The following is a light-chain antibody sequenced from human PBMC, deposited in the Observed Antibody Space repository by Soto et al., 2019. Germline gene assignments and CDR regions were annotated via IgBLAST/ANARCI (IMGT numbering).Light chain of an antibody. V-gene: IGKV1-39*01. CDR3: QQNYNSPRT. Sequence: DVVMTQSPSFLSASPGERGTLTCRASQSVGINLTWYQQRPGKAPKLLIYAASSWESGSPDRFSGSGSGTDFTLTISSLLPEDFAIYYCQQNYNSPRTFGGGTKVDIK. CDR1: QSVGIN. J-gene: IGKJ4*02. CDR2: AAS.